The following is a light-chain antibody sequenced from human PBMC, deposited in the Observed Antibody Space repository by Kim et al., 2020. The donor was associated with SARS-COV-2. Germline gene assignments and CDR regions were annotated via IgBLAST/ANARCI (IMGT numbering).Light chain of an antibody. V-gene: IGKV1-5*03. CDR2: KAS. CDR3: QQYRSSPWT. Sequence: DIQMTQSPSTLSASIGDRVTITCRASRNIASWVAWYQQKPGEAPRLLIYKASNLKSGVPSRFSGSGSGTEFTLTTDSLQADDLATYYCQQYRSSPWTFRQGAKLEI. CDR1: RNIASW. J-gene: IGKJ2*02.